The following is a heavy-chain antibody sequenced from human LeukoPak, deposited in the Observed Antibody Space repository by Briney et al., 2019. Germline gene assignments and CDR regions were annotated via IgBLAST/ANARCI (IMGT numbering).Heavy chain of an antibody. CDR3: ARLRKTYYYDSSGYYYFDY. V-gene: IGHV4-4*07. CDR2: IYTSGST. Sequence: PSETLSLTYTVSGGSISSYYWSWIRQPAGKGLEWIGRIYTSGSTNYNPSLKSRVTMSVDTSKNQFSLKLSSVTAADTAVYYCARLRKTYYYDSSGYYYFDYWGQGTLVTVSP. CDR1: GGSISSYY. D-gene: IGHD3-22*01. J-gene: IGHJ4*02.